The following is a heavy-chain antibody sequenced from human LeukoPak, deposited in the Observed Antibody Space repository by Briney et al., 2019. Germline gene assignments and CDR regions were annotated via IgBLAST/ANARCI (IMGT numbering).Heavy chain of an antibody. CDR3: ARGSRAIQLGDDY. CDR1: GFTFSDSY. CDR2: ISSSSSDT. V-gene: IGHV3-11*06. Sequence: GGSLRLSCAASGFTFSDSYMSWIRQAPGKGLEWVSYISSSSSDTNYADSVKGRFTISRDNAKNSLYLQMNSLRAEDTAVYYCARGSRAIQLGDDYWGQGTLVTVS. D-gene: IGHD6-6*01. J-gene: IGHJ4*02.